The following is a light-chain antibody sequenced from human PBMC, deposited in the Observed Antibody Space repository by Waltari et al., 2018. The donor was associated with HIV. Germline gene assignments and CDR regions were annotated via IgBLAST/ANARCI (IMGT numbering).Light chain of an antibody. V-gene: IGKV1-39*01. CDR2: AAS. CDR3: LQTYGAPRNPPS. CDR1: QSIASD. Sequence: DIQMTQSPSSLSASVGDRVTIACRASQSIASDVNWYQQKPGKAPNLLIYAASTLQTGVPSRFSGRGSGPQFTLPIRGLQVEDFATYDCLQTYGAPRNPPSFGQGTRVEVK. J-gene: IGKJ1*01.